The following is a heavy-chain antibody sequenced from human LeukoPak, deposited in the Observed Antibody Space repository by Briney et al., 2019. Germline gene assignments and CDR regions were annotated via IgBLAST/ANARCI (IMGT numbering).Heavy chain of an antibody. Sequence: GGSLRLSCAAPGFTFSSYWMSWVRQAPGKGLEWVANIKQDGSEKYYVDSVKGRFTISRDDAKNSLYLQMNSLRAEDTAVYYCASAYSGSYDYWGQGTLVTVSS. D-gene: IGHD1-26*01. J-gene: IGHJ4*02. V-gene: IGHV3-7*03. CDR1: GFTFSSYW. CDR3: ASAYSGSYDY. CDR2: IKQDGSEK.